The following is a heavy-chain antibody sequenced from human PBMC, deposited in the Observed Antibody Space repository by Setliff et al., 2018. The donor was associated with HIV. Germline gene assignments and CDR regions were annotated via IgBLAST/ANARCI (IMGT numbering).Heavy chain of an antibody. V-gene: IGHV7-4-1*02. CDR2: INPTTGNP. CDR3: ARSRLFFGVVTFDY. CDR1: GYTFTSYA. Sequence: GASVKVSCKASGYTFTSYAMNWVRQAPGQGLEWMGWINPTTGNPTYARGFTGRFVFSWDTSVSTAYLQISSLQAEDTAVYYCARSRLFFGVVTFDYWGQGTLVTVS. D-gene: IGHD3-3*01. J-gene: IGHJ4*02.